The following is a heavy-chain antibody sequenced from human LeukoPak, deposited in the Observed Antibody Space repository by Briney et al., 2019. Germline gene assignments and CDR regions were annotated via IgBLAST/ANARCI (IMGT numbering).Heavy chain of an antibody. Sequence: GGSLRLSCAPSGFTFSSYSMDWVRQAPGKGLEWVSSISSSSSYIYYADSVKGRFTISRDNAKNSLYLQMNSLRAEDTAVYYCARDGGYNWKSYFYYYMDVWGKGTTVTVSS. D-gene: IGHD1-20*01. CDR3: ARDGGYNWKSYFYYYMDV. V-gene: IGHV3-21*01. J-gene: IGHJ6*03. CDR1: GFTFSSYS. CDR2: ISSSSSYI.